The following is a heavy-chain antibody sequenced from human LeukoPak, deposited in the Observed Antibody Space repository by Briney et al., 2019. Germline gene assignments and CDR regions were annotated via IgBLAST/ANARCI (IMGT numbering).Heavy chain of an antibody. CDR3: ARDNDSRDPPHFDY. D-gene: IGHD3-16*01. CDR2: INPSGGST. V-gene: IGHV1-46*01. CDR1: GYTFTNYH. J-gene: IGHJ4*02. Sequence: ASVKVSCKASGYTFTNYHMNWVRQAPGQGLEWMGIINPSGGSTTNAQKFQGRVTMTRDTSTSTVYMELSSLRSEDTAVYYCARDNDSRDPPHFDYWGQGTLVTVSS.